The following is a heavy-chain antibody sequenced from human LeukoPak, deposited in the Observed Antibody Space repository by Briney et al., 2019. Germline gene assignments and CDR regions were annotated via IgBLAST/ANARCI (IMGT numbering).Heavy chain of an antibody. CDR1: GFTFSSYG. J-gene: IGHJ4*02. CDR2: IRYGGSNK. CDR3: AKVDGYSGYDLGSRDYFDY. D-gene: IGHD5-12*01. V-gene: IGHV3-30*02. Sequence: GGSLRLSCAASGFTFSSYGMHWVRQAPGKGLEWVAFIRYGGSNKYYADSVKGRFTISRDNSKNTLYLQMNSLRAEDTAVYYCAKVDGYSGYDLGSRDYFDYWGQGTLVTVSS.